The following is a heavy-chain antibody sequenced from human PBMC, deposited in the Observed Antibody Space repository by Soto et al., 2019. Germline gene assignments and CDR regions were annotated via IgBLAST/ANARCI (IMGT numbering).Heavy chain of an antibody. J-gene: IGHJ4*02. CDR1: GGSFSGYY. D-gene: IGHD1-1*01. Sequence: SETLSLTCAVYGGSFSGYYWSWIRQPPGKGLEWIGEINHSGSTNYNPSLKSRVTISVDTSKNQFSLKLSSVTAADTAVYYCARDAQNGTGHWGQGTLVTVSS. CDR2: INHSGST. CDR3: ARDAQNGTGH. V-gene: IGHV4-34*01.